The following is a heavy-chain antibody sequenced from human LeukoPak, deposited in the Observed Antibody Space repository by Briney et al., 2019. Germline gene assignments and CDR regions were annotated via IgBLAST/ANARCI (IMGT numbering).Heavy chain of an antibody. Sequence: PGGSLRLSCAASGFTFSTYDMHWVRQATGKGLEWVSAIGTVGDTYYSDSVKGRFTISREDAKNSLYLQMNSLRAGDTAVYYCARELLYCSNGLCALDYWGQGTLVTVSS. CDR2: IGTVGDT. CDR1: GFTFSTYD. J-gene: IGHJ4*02. CDR3: ARELLYCSNGLCALDY. V-gene: IGHV3-13*01. D-gene: IGHD2-8*01.